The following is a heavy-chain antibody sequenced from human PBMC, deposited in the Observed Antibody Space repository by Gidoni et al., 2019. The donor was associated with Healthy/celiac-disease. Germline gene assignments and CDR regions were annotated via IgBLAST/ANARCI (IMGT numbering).Heavy chain of an antibody. CDR1: GFTFSSYG. CDR3: AKDPQERELLWFSNYFDY. V-gene: IGHV3-30*02. CDR2: IRYDGSNK. J-gene: IGHJ4*02. D-gene: IGHD3-10*01. Sequence: QVQLVESGGGVVQPGGSLRLSCAASGFTFSSYGMHWVRQAPGKGLEWVAFIRYDGSNKYYADSVKGRFTISRDNSKNTLYLQMNSLRAEDTAVYYCAKDPQERELLWFSNYFDYWGQGTLVTVSS.